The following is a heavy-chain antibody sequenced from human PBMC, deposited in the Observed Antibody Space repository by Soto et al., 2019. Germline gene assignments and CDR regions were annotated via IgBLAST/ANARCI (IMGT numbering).Heavy chain of an antibody. V-gene: IGHV4-34*01. J-gene: IGHJ4*02. D-gene: IGHD6-19*01. Sequence: QVQLQQWGAGLLKPSETLSLTCAVYGGSFSGYYWSWIRQPPGKGLEWIGEINHSGSTNYNPSLKSRVTISVDTSKNQFSLKLSSVTAADTAVYYCAIGWVLWLVYFDYWGQGTLVTVSS. CDR1: GGSFSGYY. CDR2: INHSGST. CDR3: AIGWVLWLVYFDY.